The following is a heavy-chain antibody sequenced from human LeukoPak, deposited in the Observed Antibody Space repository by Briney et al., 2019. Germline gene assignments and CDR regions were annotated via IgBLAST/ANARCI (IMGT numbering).Heavy chain of an antibody. V-gene: IGHV1-18*01. D-gene: IGHD3-9*01. CDR3: ARAAWLDEYYFDY. CDR1: GYTFTSYD. J-gene: IGHJ4*02. Sequence: ASVKVSCKASGYTFTSYDINWVRQATGQGLEWMGWISAYNGNTNYAQKLQGRVTMTTDTSTSTAYMELRSLRSDDTAVYYCARAAWLDEYYFDYWGQGTLVTVSS. CDR2: ISAYNGNT.